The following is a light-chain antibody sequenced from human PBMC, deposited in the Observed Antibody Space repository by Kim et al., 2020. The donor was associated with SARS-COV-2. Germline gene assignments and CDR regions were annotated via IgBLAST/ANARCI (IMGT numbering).Light chain of an antibody. J-gene: IGKJ2*01. Sequence: DFQMTQPPSSLSASVGDRVTITCRASQNIRRYLNWFQQRPGKAPKLLMYAASTLQTGVPSRFTGSGSGTGLTLTTNNLQPVDFAVYYCLKGCVTPGTLGQGTRLEI. V-gene: IGKV1-39*01. CDR2: AAS. CDR3: LKGCVTPGT. CDR1: QNIRRY.